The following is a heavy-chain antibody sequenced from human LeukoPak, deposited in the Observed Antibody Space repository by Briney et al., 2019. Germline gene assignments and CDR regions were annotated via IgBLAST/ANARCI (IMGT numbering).Heavy chain of an antibody. J-gene: IGHJ6*02. Sequence: PGGSLRLSCAASGFTFDDYAMHWVRQAPGKGLEWVSGISWNSGSIGYADSVKGRFTISRDNAKNSLYLQMNSLRAEDTALYYCATEYQTAAGDLYYYYGMDVWGQGTTVTVSS. CDR3: ATEYQTAAGDLYYYYGMDV. CDR1: GFTFDDYA. V-gene: IGHV3-9*01. D-gene: IGHD6-13*01. CDR2: ISWNSGSI.